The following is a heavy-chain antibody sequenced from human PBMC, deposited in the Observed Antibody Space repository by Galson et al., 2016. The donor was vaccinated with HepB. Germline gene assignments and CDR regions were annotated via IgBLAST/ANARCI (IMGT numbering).Heavy chain of an antibody. V-gene: IGHV3-23*01. D-gene: IGHD6-25*01. CDR2: ISGSGTST. CDR3: AKDRHWGQRIPYGLAV. J-gene: IGHJ6*04. Sequence: SLRLSCAASGFTFSSYAMSWVRQAPGKGLEWVSSISGSGTSTHYADSEKGRFTISRDTSKNTLYLQLNSLRVEDTAIYYCAKDRHWGQRIPYGLAVWGKGTRSSSPQ. CDR1: GFTFSSYA.